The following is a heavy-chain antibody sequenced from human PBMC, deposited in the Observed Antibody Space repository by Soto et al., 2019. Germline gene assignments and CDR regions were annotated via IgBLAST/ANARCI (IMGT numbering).Heavy chain of an antibody. V-gene: IGHV1-8*01. CDR2: MNPNSGNT. Sequence: GASVKVSCKASGYTFTSYDINWVRQATGQGLEWMGWMNPNSGNTGYAQKFQGRVTMTRNTSISTAYMELSSLRSEDTAVYYCAMVGELAAIHPFDYWGQGTLVTVSS. D-gene: IGHD2-21*01. CDR1: GYTFTSYD. J-gene: IGHJ4*02. CDR3: AMVGELAAIHPFDY.